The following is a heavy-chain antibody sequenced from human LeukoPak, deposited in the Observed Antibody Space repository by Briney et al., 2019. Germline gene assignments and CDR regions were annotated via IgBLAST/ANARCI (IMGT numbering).Heavy chain of an antibody. J-gene: IGHJ1*01. CDR3: AGWVSSGPEYFQH. Sequence: ASVKVPCKASGYTFTSYGISWVRQAPGQGLEWMGWISAYNGNTNYAQKLQGRVTMTTDTSTSTAYMELRSLRSDDTAVYYCAGWVSSGPEYFQHWGQGTLVTVSS. D-gene: IGHD3-22*01. V-gene: IGHV1-18*01. CDR2: ISAYNGNT. CDR1: GYTFTSYG.